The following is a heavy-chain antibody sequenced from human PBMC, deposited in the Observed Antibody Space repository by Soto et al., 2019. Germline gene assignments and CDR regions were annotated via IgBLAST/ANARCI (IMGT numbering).Heavy chain of an antibody. CDR1: GGSISSSNW. V-gene: IGHV4-4*02. Sequence: SETLSLTCAVSGGSISSSNWSSWVRPPPGKGLEWIGEIYHSGSTNYNPSVKSRVTISVDKSKNQFSLKLSSVTAADTAVYYCARRGGSSVTSTGFEYWGKGTLVTVSS. CDR3: ARRGGSSVTSTGFEY. CDR2: IYHSGST. D-gene: IGHD2-15*01. J-gene: IGHJ4*02.